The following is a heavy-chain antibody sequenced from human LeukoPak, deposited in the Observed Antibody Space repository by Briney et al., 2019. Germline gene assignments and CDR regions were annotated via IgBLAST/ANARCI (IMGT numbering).Heavy chain of an antibody. V-gene: IGHV4-34*01. CDR2: INHGGST. CDR3: ARAQRRDQPYDY. CDR1: GGSFSGYY. D-gene: IGHD5-24*01. Sequence: SSETLSLTCAVYGGSFSGYYWSWIRQPPGKGLEWIGEINHGGSTNYNPSLKSRVTISVDTSKNQFSLKLSSVTAADTAVYYCARAQRRDQPYDYWGQGTLVTVSS. J-gene: IGHJ4*02.